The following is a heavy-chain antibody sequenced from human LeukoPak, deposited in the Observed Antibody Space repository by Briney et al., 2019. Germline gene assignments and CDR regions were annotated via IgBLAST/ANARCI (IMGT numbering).Heavy chain of an antibody. V-gene: IGHV4-4*02. CDR3: ARAGNHYDSSGNDAFDI. J-gene: IGHJ3*02. D-gene: IGHD3-22*01. CDR1: GGSISSSNW. CDR2: IYHSGST. Sequence: PSGTLSLTCAVSGGSISSSNWWSWVRQPPGKGLEWIGEIYHSGSTNYNPSLKSRVTISVDKSKNQFSLKLSSVTAADTAVYYCARAGNHYDSSGNDAFDIWGQGTMVTVSS.